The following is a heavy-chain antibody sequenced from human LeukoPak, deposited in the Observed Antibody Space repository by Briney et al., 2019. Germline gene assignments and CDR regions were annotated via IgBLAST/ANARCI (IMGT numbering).Heavy chain of an antibody. D-gene: IGHD1-7*01. Sequence: PGGSLRLSCAASGFTFSISAMTWVRQAPGKGLEWVALINYSGSNAYYADSVGGRFTISRDSSKSMLYLQMDSLRAEDTAIYYCARDIELSTWGQGTMVSV. CDR3: ARDIELST. V-gene: IGHV3-23*01. J-gene: IGHJ3*01. CDR2: INYSGSNA. CDR1: GFTFSISA.